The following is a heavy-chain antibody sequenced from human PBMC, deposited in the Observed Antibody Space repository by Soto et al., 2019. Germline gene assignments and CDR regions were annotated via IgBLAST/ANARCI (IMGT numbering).Heavy chain of an antibody. D-gene: IGHD2-2*01. J-gene: IGHJ6*02. CDR3: ARGDYCSSTSCYLNGMDV. V-gene: IGHV1-8*01. Sequence: ASVKVSCKASGYTFTGYGITWVRQATGQGLEWMGWMNPNSGNTGYAQKFQGRVTMTRNTSISTAYMELSSLRSEDTAVYYCARGDYCSSTSCYLNGMDVWGQGTTVTVSS. CDR2: MNPNSGNT. CDR1: GYTFTGYG.